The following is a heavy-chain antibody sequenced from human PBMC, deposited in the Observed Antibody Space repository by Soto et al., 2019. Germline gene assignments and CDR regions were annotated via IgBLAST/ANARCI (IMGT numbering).Heavy chain of an antibody. D-gene: IGHD3-10*01. CDR2: IYYSGST. CDR3: ARGGLWFGINSYGMDV. Sequence: PSETLSLTCTVSGSSISRYYWSWIQHPPGKGLEWIGYIYYSGSTNYNPSLKSRVTISVDTSTNQFSLKLSSVPAADTAVYYCARGGLWFGINSYGMDVWGQGTTVTV. CDR1: GSSISRYY. J-gene: IGHJ6*02. V-gene: IGHV4-59*01.